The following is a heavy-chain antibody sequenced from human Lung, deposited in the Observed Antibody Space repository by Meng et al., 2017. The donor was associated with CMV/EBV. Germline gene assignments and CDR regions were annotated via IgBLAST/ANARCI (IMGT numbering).Heavy chain of an antibody. Sequence: SETLSLTCSVSGGSISADSYYWSWIRQPAGKGLEWIGSMSYSGNTYYHPSLRSRVTISLDTANNQVSLKLTSVTAADTAVYYCAGRTPTRRGFKVPYYYGKGVWGQGTTVTVSS. CDR3: AGRTPTRRGFKVPYYYGKGV. J-gene: IGHJ6*02. V-gene: IGHV4-39*07. D-gene: IGHD4-23*01. CDR2: MSYSGNT. CDR1: GGSISADSYY.